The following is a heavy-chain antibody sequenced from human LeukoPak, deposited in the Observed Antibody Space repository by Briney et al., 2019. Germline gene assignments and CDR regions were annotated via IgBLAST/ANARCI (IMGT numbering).Heavy chain of an antibody. D-gene: IGHD2-21*02. J-gene: IGHJ4*02. V-gene: IGHV3-7*03. CDR2: IKQDGSEK. CDR3: ARCAGPVETD. CDR1: GFTFSTYW. Sequence: GGSLRLSCAASGFTFSTYWMSWLRQAPGKGLEWVANIKQDGSEKYSLDSVKGRFTISRDNAKNSLYLQMNSLRAEDTAVYYCARCAGPVETDWGQGTLVTVSS.